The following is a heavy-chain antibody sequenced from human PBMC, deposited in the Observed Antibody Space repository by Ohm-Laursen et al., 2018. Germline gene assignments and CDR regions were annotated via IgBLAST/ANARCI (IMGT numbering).Heavy chain of an antibody. CDR3: ARHRALLGATTEVDY. Sequence: SDTLSLTCTVSGDSINNYYWSWIRQPPGKGLEWIGYIYYSGSTNYNPSLKSRVTISVDTSKNQFSLKLSSVTAADTAVYYCARHRALLGATTEVDYWGQGTLVTVSS. CDR2: IYYSGST. D-gene: IGHD1-26*01. V-gene: IGHV4-59*08. CDR1: GDSINNYY. J-gene: IGHJ4*02.